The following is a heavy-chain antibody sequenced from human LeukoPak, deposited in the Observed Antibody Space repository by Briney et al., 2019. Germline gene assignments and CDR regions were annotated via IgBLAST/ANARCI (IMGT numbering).Heavy chain of an antibody. CDR2: IYSGGST. Sequence: GGSLRLSGAASGFTVSSNYMSWVRQAPGKGLEWVSVIYSGGSTYYADSVKGRFTISRDNSKNTLYLQMNRLRAEDTAVYYCARDPLGVNAFDIWGQGTLVTVSS. CDR3: ARDPLGVNAFDI. CDR1: GFTVSSNY. V-gene: IGHV3-66*01. D-gene: IGHD3-10*01. J-gene: IGHJ4*02.